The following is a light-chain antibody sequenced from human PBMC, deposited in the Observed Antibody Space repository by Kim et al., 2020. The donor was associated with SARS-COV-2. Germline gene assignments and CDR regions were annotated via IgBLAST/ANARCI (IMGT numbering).Light chain of an antibody. J-gene: IGKJ2*01. CDR2: GAS. Sequence: EIVMTQSPATLSVSPGERATLSCRASQSVSSNLAWYQQKPGQAPRLLIYGASTRATGNPARFSGSGSGTEFTLTISSLQSEDFAVYYCQQYNNWPPYTFGQGTKLEI. V-gene: IGKV3-15*01. CDR3: QQYNNWPPYT. CDR1: QSVSSN.